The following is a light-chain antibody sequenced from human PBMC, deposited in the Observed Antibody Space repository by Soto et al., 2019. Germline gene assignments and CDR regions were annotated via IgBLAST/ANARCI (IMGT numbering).Light chain of an antibody. V-gene: IGLV2-14*03. CDR3: SSYTSRSPRV. J-gene: IGLJ1*01. CDR1: SSDVGAYDY. Sequence: SVLAQPASVSGSPGQSITISCTGTSSDVGAYDYVSWYQQHPDKAPKLMIYEVSNRPSGVSNRFSGSKSVNTATLTISGLQADDEADYSCSSYTSRSPRVFRPGTKVTVL. CDR2: EVS.